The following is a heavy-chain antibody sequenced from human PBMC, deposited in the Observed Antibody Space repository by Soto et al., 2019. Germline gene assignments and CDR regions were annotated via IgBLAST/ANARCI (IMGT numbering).Heavy chain of an antibody. CDR2: ISHSGTS. D-gene: IGHD1-20*01. CDR1: GGSISSSHW. CDR3: ARVVLSITRGAFDA. J-gene: IGHJ3*01. Sequence: QVQLQESGPGLVEPSGTLSLTCAVSGGSISSSHWWTWVRQSPGKGLEYIGEISHSGTSNSNPSLKSRVTLSVDRSKNHFSLTLTSVTAADTAVYYCARVVLSITRGAFDAWGQGTPVIVSS. V-gene: IGHV4-4*02.